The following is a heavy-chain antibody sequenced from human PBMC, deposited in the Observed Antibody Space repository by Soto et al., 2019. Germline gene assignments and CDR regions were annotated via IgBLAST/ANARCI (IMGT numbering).Heavy chain of an antibody. CDR1: SGSISSSSYY. CDR3: ASQKLVLGYYYYGMDV. D-gene: IGHD6-13*01. Sequence: SETLSLTCTVSSGSISSSSYYWGWIRQPPGKGLEWIGSIYYSGSTYYNPSLKSRVTISVDTSKNQFSLKLSSVTAADTAVYYCASQKLVLGYYYYGMDVWGQGTTVTVSS. J-gene: IGHJ6*02. V-gene: IGHV4-39*01. CDR2: IYYSGST.